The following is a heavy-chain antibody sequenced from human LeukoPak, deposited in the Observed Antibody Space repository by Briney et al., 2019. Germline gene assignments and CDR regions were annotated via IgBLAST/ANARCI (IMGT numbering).Heavy chain of an antibody. J-gene: IGHJ6*02. D-gene: IGHD2-21*02. CDR2: IYYSGGT. CDR1: GGSISSSSYY. CDR3: ARDGSVVTASPYGMDV. Sequence: PSETLSLTCTVSGGSISSSSYYLGWIRQPPGKGLEWIGSIYYSGGTYYNPSLKSRVTISVDTSKNQFSLKLSSVTAADTAVYYCARDGSVVTASPYGMDVWGQGTTVTVSS. V-gene: IGHV4-39*07.